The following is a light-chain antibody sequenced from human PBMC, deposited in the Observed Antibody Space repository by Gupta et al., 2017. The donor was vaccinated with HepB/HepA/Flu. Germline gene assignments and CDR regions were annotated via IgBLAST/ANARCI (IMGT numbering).Light chain of an antibody. CDR1: QNVGTN. V-gene: IGKV3-15*01. CDR3: QQYDRWPLS. CDR2: GAS. Sequence: DTVVTQSPIILSVSPGDRVTLSCRTSQNVGTNLAWSQQQVGQAPRLLVFGASSRATGIPARFMGSGSETEFSLIISSLQSEDFALDFCQQYDRWPLSFGGGTRV. J-gene: IGKJ4*01.